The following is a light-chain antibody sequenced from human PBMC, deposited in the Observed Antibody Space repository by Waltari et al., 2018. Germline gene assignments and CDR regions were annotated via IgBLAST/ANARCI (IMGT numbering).Light chain of an antibody. Sequence: DIQLTQSPSFLSASVGDRVTITCRSSQGIGNYLAWYQQKAGKAPKLLIHTASTLQGGVPSRFSGSGSGTEFTLTISSLQPEDFATYYCQQYSSYNSFGKGTKLEI. CDR2: TAS. CDR3: QQYSSYNS. V-gene: IGKV1-9*01. CDR1: QGIGNY. J-gene: IGKJ2*03.